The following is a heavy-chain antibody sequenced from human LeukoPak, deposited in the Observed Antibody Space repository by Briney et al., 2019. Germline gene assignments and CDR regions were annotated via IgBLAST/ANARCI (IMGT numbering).Heavy chain of an antibody. CDR2: INHSGST. Sequence: SETLSLTCAVYGGSFSGYYWSWIRQPPGKGLEWIGEINHSGSTNYNPSLKSRVTISVDTSKNQFSLKLSSVTAADTAVYYCVRAGGYSSNWDYYYYGMDVWGQGTTVTVSS. V-gene: IGHV4-34*01. J-gene: IGHJ6*02. CDR1: GGSFSGYY. CDR3: VRAGGYSSNWDYYYYGMDV. D-gene: IGHD5-18*01.